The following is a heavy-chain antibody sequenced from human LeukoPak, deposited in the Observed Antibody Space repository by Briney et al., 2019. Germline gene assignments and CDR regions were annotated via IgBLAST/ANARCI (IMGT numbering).Heavy chain of an antibody. J-gene: IGHJ4*02. CDR3: ARGSPGPTGYYFDY. CDR2: IGTAGDT. CDR1: GFTFGSYD. V-gene: IGHV3-13*01. Sequence: PGGSLRLSCAASGFTFGSYDMHWVRRATGKGLEWVSAIGTAGDTYYPGSVKGRFTISRENAKNSLYLQMNSLRAGDTAVYYCARGSPGPTGYYFDYWGQGTLVTVSS.